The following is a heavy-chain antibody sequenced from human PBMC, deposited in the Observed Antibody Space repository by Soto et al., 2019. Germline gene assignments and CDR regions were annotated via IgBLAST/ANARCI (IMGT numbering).Heavy chain of an antibody. V-gene: IGHV3-15*01. J-gene: IGHJ4*02. CDR2: IKSKTDGGTT. CDR3: TTPRIAVADLFDY. Sequence: GGSLRLSCAASGFTFSNAWMSWVRQAPGKGLEWVGRIKSKTDGGTTDYAAPVKGRFTISRDDSKNTLYLQMNSLKTEDTAVYYCTTPRIAVADLFDYWGQGTLVTVSS. CDR1: GFTFSNAW. D-gene: IGHD6-19*01.